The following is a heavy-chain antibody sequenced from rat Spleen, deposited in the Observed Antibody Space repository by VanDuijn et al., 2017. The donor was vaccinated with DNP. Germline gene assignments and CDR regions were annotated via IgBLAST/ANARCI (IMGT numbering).Heavy chain of an antibody. J-gene: IGHJ2*01. CDR3: TRDPRGFDY. CDR2: ISSAGNT. D-gene: IGHD1-4*01. V-gene: IGHV2S12*01. Sequence: QVQLKESGPGLVQPSQTLSLTCSVSGFSLTSYGVSWVRQPPGKGLEWIAAISSAGNTFYNSVLKSRLSISRDTSKNQVFLKMNSLQTDDTGTYYCTRDPRGFDYWGQGVMVTVSS. CDR1: GFSLTSYG.